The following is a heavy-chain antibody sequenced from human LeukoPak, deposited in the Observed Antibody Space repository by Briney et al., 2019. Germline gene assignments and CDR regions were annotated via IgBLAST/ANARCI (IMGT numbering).Heavy chain of an antibody. CDR2: IYHSGST. CDR1: GGSISSSNW. Sequence: SETLSLTCAVSGGSISSSNWWSWVRQPPGKGLEWIGEIYHSGSTNYNPSLKSRVTISVDTSKNQFSLKLSSVTAADTAVYYCARRYESDAFDIWGQGTMVTVSS. V-gene: IGHV4-4*02. J-gene: IGHJ3*02. CDR3: ARRYESDAFDI. D-gene: IGHD3-16*01.